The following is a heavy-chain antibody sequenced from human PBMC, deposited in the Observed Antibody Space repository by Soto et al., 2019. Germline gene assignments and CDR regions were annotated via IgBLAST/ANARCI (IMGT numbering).Heavy chain of an antibody. V-gene: IGHV4-59*08. CDR3: ARQGLGPAAMGGFDY. D-gene: IGHD2-2*01. J-gene: IGHJ4*02. CDR2: IYYSGST. Sequence: SETLSLTCTVSGGSISSYYWSWIRQPPGKGLEWIGYIYYSGSTNYNPSLKSRVTISVDTSKNQFSLKLSSVTAADTAVYYCARQGLGPAAMGGFDYWGQGTLVTVSS. CDR1: GGSISSYY.